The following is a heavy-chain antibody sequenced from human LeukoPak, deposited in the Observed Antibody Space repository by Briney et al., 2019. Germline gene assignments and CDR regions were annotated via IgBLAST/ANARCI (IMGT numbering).Heavy chain of an antibody. D-gene: IGHD3-22*01. CDR2: IYYSGST. Sequence: SWVRQAPGKGLEWIGYIYYSGSTYYNPSLKSRVTISVDTSKNQLSLKLSSVTAADTAVYYCAREADYYDSSGYYYSPLYYFDYWGQGTLVTVSS. CDR3: AREADYYDSSGYYYSPLYYFDY. J-gene: IGHJ4*02. V-gene: IGHV4-30-4*08.